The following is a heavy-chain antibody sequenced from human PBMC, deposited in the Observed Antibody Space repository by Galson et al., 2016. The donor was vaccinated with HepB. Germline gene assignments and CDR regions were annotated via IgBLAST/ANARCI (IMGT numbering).Heavy chain of an antibody. Sequence: SVKVSCKVSGYILTELSMHWVRQAPGKGLEWMGGFDPEDGETIYAQIFQGRVTMTDNTSTNTAYMELSSLRSDDTAVYYCATTAVVGLYYYFGMDVWGQGTTVTVSS. D-gene: IGHD2-15*01. V-gene: IGHV1-24*01. J-gene: IGHJ6*02. CDR3: ATTAVVGLYYYFGMDV. CDR1: GYILTELS. CDR2: FDPEDGET.